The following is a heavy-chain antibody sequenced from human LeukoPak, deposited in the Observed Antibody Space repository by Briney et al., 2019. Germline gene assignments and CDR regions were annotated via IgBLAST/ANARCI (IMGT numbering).Heavy chain of an antibody. CDR2: IRHDESNN. Sequence: GGSLRLSCAASGFTFKLYWMHWVRQAPGKGLEWVAFIRHDESNNYYADSVKGRFTISRDTSNNTLYLQLNSLRAEDTAVYYCAKDRWATQTTYDAFDIWGQGTMVTVSS. CDR1: GFTFKLYW. CDR3: AKDRWATQTTYDAFDI. J-gene: IGHJ3*02. V-gene: IGHV3-30*02. D-gene: IGHD1-1*01.